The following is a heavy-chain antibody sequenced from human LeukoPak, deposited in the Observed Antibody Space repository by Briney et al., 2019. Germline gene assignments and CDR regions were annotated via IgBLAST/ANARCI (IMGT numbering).Heavy chain of an antibody. CDR3: ARETTVTTRAPFDY. J-gene: IGHJ4*02. CDR1: GGTFSSYA. V-gene: IGHV1-69*13. CDR2: IIPIFGTA. D-gene: IGHD4-17*01. Sequence: VKVSCKASGGTFSSYAISWVRQAPGQGLEWMGGIIPIFGTANYAQKFQGRVTITADESTSTAYMELSSLRSEDTAVYYCARETTVTTRAPFDYWGQGTLVTVSS.